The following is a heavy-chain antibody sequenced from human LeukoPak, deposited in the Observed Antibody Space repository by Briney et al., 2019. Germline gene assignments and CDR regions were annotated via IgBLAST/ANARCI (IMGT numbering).Heavy chain of an antibody. CDR1: VFTFDDYA. J-gene: IGHJ4*02. V-gene: IGHV3-9*01. CDR3: AKAGGYSSSWPLDY. CDR2: ISWNSGSI. D-gene: IGHD6-13*01. Sequence: GGSLRLSCAASVFTFDDYAMHWVRQAPGKGLEWVSGISWNSGSIGYADSVKGRFTISRDNAKNSLYLQMNSLRAEDTALYYCAKAGGYSSSWPLDYWGQGTLVTVSS.